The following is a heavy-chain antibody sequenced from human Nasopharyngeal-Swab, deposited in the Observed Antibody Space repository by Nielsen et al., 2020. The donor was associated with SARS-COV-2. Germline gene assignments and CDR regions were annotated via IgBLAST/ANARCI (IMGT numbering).Heavy chain of an antibody. CDR2: ISYDGSNK. D-gene: IGHD6-13*01. CDR3: ARGQNGQQLVPSYHYYGMDV. Sequence: GESLKISCAASGFTFSSYAMHWVRQAPGKGLEWVAVISYDGSNKYYADSVKGRFTISRDSSKNTLYLQMNSLRAEDTAVYYCARGQNGQQLVPSYHYYGMDVWGQGTTVTVSS. V-gene: IGHV3-30*04. CDR1: GFTFSSYA. J-gene: IGHJ6*02.